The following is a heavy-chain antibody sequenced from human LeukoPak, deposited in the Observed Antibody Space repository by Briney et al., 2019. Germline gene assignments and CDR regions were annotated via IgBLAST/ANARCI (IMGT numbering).Heavy chain of an antibody. CDR1: GYSISSGYY. CDR3: AREGGSSPGGQIDY. D-gene: IGHD1-26*01. CDR2: IYHSGST. V-gene: IGHV4-38-2*02. J-gene: IGHJ4*02. Sequence: SEALSLTCTVSGYSISSGYYWGWIRQPPGKGLEWIGSIYHSGSTYYNPSLKSRVTISVDTSKNQFSLKLSSVTAADTAVYYCAREGGSSPGGQIDYWGQGTLVTVSS.